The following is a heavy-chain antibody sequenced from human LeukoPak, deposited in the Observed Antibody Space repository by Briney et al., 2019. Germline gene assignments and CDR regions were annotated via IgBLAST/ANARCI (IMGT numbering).Heavy chain of an antibody. CDR3: ARGYGPANSSGWYWRFDAFDI. CDR1: GGSIGSGSYY. J-gene: IGHJ3*02. CDR2: IYTSGST. Sequence: PSETLSLTCTVSGGSIGSGSYYWSWIRQPAGKGLEWIGRIYTSGSTNYNPSLKSRVTISVDTSKNQFSLKLSSVTAADTAVYYCARGYGPANSSGWYWRFDAFDIWGQGTMVTVSS. D-gene: IGHD6-19*01. V-gene: IGHV4-61*02.